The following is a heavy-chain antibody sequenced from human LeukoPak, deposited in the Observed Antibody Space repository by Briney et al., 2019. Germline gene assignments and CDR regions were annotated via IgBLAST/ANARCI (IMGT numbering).Heavy chain of an antibody. D-gene: IGHD3-16*02. J-gene: IGHJ3*02. Sequence: SQTLSLTCAISGDSVSSNSAAWNWIRPSPSRGLEWLGGTYYRSKWYNDYAVSVKSRITINPDTSKNQFSLQLNSVTPEDTAVYYCARDRYDYIWGSYRRSGAFDIWGQGTMVTVSS. CDR2: TYYRSKWYN. V-gene: IGHV6-1*01. CDR3: ARDRYDYIWGSYRRSGAFDI. CDR1: GDSVSSNSAA.